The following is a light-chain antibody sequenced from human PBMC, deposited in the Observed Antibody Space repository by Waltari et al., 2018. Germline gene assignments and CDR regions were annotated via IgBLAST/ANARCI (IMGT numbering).Light chain of an antibody. V-gene: IGLV2-14*01. CDR3: SSYTSSSTLYV. CDR2: EVS. Sequence: QSALTQPASVSGSPGQSITIPCTGTSSDVGGYNYVSWYQQHPGKAPKLMSYEVSNRPSGVSNRFSGSKSGNTASLTIPGLQAEDEADYYCSSYTSSSTLYVFGTGTKVTVL. CDR1: SSDVGGYNY. J-gene: IGLJ1*01.